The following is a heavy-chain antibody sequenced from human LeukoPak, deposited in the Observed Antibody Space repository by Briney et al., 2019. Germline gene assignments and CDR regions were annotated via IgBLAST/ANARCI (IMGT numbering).Heavy chain of an antibody. CDR3: ASGREGVPGVPTYNWFDP. D-gene: IGHD2-2*01. V-gene: IGHV1-69*05. CDR2: IIPIFGTA. J-gene: IGHJ5*02. Sequence: ASVKVSCKASGGTFSSYAISWVRHAPGHGLEWMGGIIPIFGTANYAQKFQGRVTITTDESTSTAYMELSSLRSEDTAVYYCASGREGVPGVPTYNWFDPWGQGTLVTVSS. CDR1: GGTFSSYA.